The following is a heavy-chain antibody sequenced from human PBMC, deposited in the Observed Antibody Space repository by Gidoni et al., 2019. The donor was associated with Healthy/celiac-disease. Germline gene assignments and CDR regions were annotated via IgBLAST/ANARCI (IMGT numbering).Heavy chain of an antibody. J-gene: IGHJ4*02. CDR1: GGSFSGYY. V-gene: IGHV4-34*01. CDR3: ARGFLGGLWFGELRLDY. CDR2: INHSGST. Sequence: QVQLQQWGAGLLKPSETLSLTCAVYGGSFSGYYWSWIRQPPGKGLEWIGEINHSGSTNYNPSLKSRVTISVDTSKNQFSLKLSSVTAADTAVYYCARGFLGGLWFGELRLDYWGQGTLVTVSS. D-gene: IGHD3-10*01.